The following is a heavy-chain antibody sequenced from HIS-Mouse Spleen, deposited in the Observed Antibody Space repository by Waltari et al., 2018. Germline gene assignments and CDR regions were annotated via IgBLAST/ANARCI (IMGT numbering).Heavy chain of an antibody. Sequence: EVQLVETGGGLIQPGGSLRLSCAASGFTVSSNYISWVPQAPGKGLEWVSVIYSGGSTYYADSVKGRFTISRDNSKNTLYLQMNSLRAEDTAVYYCARHYYYGSGSYYFDYWGQGTLVTVSS. CDR1: GFTVSSNY. CDR2: IYSGGST. D-gene: IGHD3-10*01. J-gene: IGHJ4*02. CDR3: ARHYYYGSGSYYFDY. V-gene: IGHV3-53*02.